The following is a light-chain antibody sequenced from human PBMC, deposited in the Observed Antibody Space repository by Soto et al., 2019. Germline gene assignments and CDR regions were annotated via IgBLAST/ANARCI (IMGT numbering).Light chain of an antibody. V-gene: IGLV2-23*02. Sequence: VLTEPSSVSGSPGQSITISFPGTGIDVGSYNLVSWYQQHPGKAPKLMIYEVSKRPSGVSNRFSGSKSGNTASLTISGLQAEDEADYYCCSYAGSSTFVVFGGGTQLTVL. CDR2: EVS. CDR1: GIDVGSYNL. J-gene: IGLJ2*01. CDR3: CSYAGSSTFVV.